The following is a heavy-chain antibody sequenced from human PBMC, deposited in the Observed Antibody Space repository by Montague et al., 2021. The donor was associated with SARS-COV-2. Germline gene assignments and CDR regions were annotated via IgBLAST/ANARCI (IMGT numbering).Heavy chain of an antibody. J-gene: IGHJ3*01. V-gene: IGHV2-5*02. CDR3: ARRYDFYRAEAFDV. Sequence: PALGKPTQTLTLTCVSSGFSLNTDGVGVAWIRRPPGKALEWLALIYWDGDQRYSPSLKTRLTITKDTSKNRVVLTMTNLDPVDTATYYCARRYDFYRAEAFDVWGQGTMLTVSS. CDR1: GFSLNTDGVG. CDR2: IYWDGDQ. D-gene: IGHD3-3*01.